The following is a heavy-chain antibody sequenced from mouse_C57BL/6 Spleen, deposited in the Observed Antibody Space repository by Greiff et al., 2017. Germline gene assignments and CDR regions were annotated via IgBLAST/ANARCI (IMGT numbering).Heavy chain of an antibody. V-gene: IGHV1-55*01. D-gene: IGHD2-3*01. CDR1: GYTFTSYW. J-gene: IGHJ1*03. CDR2: IYPGSGST. Sequence: VQLQQPGAELVKPGVSVKMSCKASGYTFTSYWITWVKQRPGQGLEWIGDIYPGSGSTNYNEKFKSKATLTVDTSSSTAYMQLSSLTSEDSAVYYCAIYDGYYGWYFDVWGTGTTVTVSS. CDR3: AIYDGYYGWYFDV.